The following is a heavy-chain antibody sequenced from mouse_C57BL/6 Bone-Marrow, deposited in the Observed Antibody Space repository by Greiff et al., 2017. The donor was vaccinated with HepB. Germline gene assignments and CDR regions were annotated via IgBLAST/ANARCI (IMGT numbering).Heavy chain of an antibody. CDR1: GFTFSDYY. CDR2: ISNGGGST. J-gene: IGHJ4*01. CDR3: ARQGYYYGSFYAMDY. V-gene: IGHV5-12*01. Sequence: EVKLVESGGGLVQPGGSLKLSCAASGFTFSDYYMYWVRQTPEKRLEWVAYISNGGGSTYYPDTVKGRFTISRDNAKNTLYLQMSRLKSEDTAMYYCARQGYYYGSFYAMDYWGQGTSVTVSS. D-gene: IGHD1-1*01.